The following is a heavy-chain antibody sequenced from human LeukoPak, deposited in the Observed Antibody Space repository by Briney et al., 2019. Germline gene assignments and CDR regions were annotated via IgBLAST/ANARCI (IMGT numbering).Heavy chain of an antibody. J-gene: IGHJ5*02. CDR2: INHSGST. V-gene: IGHV4-34*01. CDR3: ASTAAAAYRNWFDP. D-gene: IGHD6-13*01. CDR1: GGSFSGYY. Sequence: SETLSLTCAVYGGSFSGYYWSWIRQPPGKGLEWIGEINHSGSTNYNPSLKSRVTISVDTSKYQFSLKLSSVTAADTAVYYCASTAAAAYRNWFDPWGQGTLVTVSS.